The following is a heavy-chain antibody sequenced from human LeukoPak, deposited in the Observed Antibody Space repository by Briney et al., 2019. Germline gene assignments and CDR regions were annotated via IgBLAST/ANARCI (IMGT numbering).Heavy chain of an antibody. CDR2: IRSKANSYAT. CDR3: TRLGTRNWFDP. J-gene: IGHJ5*02. Sequence: GGSLRLSCAASGFTFSGSAMHWVRQASGKGLGWVGRIRSKANSYATAYAASVKGRFTISRDDSKNTAYLQMNSLKTEDTAVYYCTRLGTRNWFDPWGQGTLVTVSS. CDR1: GFTFSGSA. V-gene: IGHV3-73*01. D-gene: IGHD3-10*01.